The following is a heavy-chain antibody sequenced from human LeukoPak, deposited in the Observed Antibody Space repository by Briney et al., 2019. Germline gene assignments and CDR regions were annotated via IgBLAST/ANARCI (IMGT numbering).Heavy chain of an antibody. CDR1: GGSFSGYY. V-gene: IGHV4-34*01. CDR2: INHSGST. J-gene: IGHJ4*02. D-gene: IGHD3-22*01. CDR3: ERGGRYYDSSGYLKSGLDY. Sequence: SETLSLTCAVYGGSFSGYYWSWIRQPPGKGLEWIGEINHSGSTDYNPSLKSRVTISVDTSKNQFSLKLSSVTAADTAVYYCERGGRYYDSSGYLKSGLDYWGQGTLVTVSS.